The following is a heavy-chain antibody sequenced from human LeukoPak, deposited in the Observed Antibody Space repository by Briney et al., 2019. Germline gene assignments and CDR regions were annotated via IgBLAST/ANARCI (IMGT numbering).Heavy chain of an antibody. J-gene: IGHJ4*02. Sequence: GGSLRLSCAASGFTFSSYSMNWVRQAPGKGLEWVSSISSSSSYIYYADSVKGRFTISRDNAKNSLYLQMNSLRAEDTAVYYCARDELYYDILTGYAAEGYFDYWGQGTLVTVSS. CDR2: ISSSSSYI. CDR3: ARDELYYDILTGYAAEGYFDY. D-gene: IGHD3-9*01. CDR1: GFTFSSYS. V-gene: IGHV3-21*01.